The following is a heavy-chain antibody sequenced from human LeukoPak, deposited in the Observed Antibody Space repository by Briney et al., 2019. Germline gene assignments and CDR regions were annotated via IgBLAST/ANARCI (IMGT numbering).Heavy chain of an antibody. CDR2: VNWSGSST. V-gene: IGHV3-20*04. D-gene: IGHD3-22*01. Sequence: GGSLRLSCAASGFNFDDYGRTWVRQAPGRGLEWVSGVNWSGSSTNYADSVKGRFTISRDSATNSLYLQMNSLRAEDTALYYCARAHNYDGRDYYYAFSDYWGQGTLVTVSS. CDR1: GFNFDDYG. CDR3: ARAHNYDGRDYYYAFSDY. J-gene: IGHJ4*02.